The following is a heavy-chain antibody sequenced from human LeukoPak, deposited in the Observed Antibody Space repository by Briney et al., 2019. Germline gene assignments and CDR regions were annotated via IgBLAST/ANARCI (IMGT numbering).Heavy chain of an antibody. V-gene: IGHV4-59*01. Sequence: SETLSLTCTVSGVSISVYYWTWIRQPPGKPLEWIGSISYIGGTKYNTSLKSRLTISVDTSKIQFSLKLNSVTATDTAVYYCARRMESVGYYMDVWGKGTSVTVSS. CDR2: ISYIGGT. CDR1: GVSISVYY. CDR3: ARRMESVGYYMDV. D-gene: IGHD1-1*01. J-gene: IGHJ6*03.